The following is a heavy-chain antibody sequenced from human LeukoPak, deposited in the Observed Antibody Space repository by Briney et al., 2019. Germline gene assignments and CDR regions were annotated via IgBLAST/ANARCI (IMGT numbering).Heavy chain of an antibody. CDR3: AXNXYFDSSGYXHY. J-gene: IGHJ4*01. CDR1: GXTXXXXX. V-gene: IGHV1-2*02. Sequence: ASVKVSXXASGXTXXXXXMHWXXXXXGXGXEWMGWINPNSGGTNXXQXFQGRVTMTRDTSISTAYMELSRLRSDDTAVYXCAXNXYFDSSGYXHYWGXGTLVTVSS. CDR2: INPNSGGT. D-gene: IGHD3-22*01.